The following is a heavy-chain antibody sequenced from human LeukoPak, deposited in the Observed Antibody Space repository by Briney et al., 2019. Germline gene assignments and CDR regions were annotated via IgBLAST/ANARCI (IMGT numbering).Heavy chain of an antibody. CDR3: ARDETYYYGWGIDY. CDR2: ISSSSSYI. D-gene: IGHD3-10*01. CDR1: GFTFSSYS. V-gene: IGHV3-21*01. J-gene: IGHJ4*02. Sequence: PGGSLRLSCAASGFTFSSYSMNWVRQAPGKGLEWVSSISSSSSYIYYADSVKGRFTISRDNAKNSLYLQMNSLRAEDTAVYYCARDETYYYGWGIDYWGQGTLVTVSS.